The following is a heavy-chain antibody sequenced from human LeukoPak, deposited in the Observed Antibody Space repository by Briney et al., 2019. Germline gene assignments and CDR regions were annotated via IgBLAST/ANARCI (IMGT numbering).Heavy chain of an antibody. Sequence: SETLSLTCAVYGGSFSGFYWSWLRQPPGQGLEWIGEINHSGITYYNPSLKSRITMSVDTSENQFSLRLRSVTAADTAMYYCARGGIIGTTNNWFDPWGQATLVTVSS. D-gene: IGHD1-20*01. V-gene: IGHV4-34*01. CDR2: INHSGIT. CDR3: ARGGIIGTTNNWFDP. J-gene: IGHJ5*02. CDR1: GGSFSGFY.